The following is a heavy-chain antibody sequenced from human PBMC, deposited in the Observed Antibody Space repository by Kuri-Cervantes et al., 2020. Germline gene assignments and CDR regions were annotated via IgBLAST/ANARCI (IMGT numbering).Heavy chain of an antibody. Sequence: LSLTCAASGFTVSSNYMSWVRQAPGKGLEWVSVIYSGGSTYYADSVKGRFTISSDKSKNTLYLQMNSLRAEDTAVYYCASPNPLFSYNNHSKILYYYYMDVWGKGTTVTVSS. V-gene: IGHV3-53*01. J-gene: IGHJ6*03. CDR2: IYSGGST. D-gene: IGHD3-10*01. CDR1: GFTVSSNY. CDR3: ASPNPLFSYNNHSKILYYYYMDV.